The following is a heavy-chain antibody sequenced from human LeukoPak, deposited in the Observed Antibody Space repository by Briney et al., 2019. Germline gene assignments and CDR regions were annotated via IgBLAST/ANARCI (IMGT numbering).Heavy chain of an antibody. CDR2: INVGNGDT. J-gene: IGHJ4*02. V-gene: IGHV1-3*01. Sequence: GASVKVSCKASGYNFITYAMHWVRQAPGQGLEWMGYINVGNGDTKYSQKFQGRVTFTRDTSASIAYMELSSLTSEDTAIYYCARKNYGGRHPYDYWGQGTLVTVSS. CDR1: GYNFITYA. D-gene: IGHD2-21*01. CDR3: ARKNYGGRHPYDY.